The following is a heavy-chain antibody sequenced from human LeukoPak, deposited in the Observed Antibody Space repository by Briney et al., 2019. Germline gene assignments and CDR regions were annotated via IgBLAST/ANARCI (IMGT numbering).Heavy chain of an antibody. D-gene: IGHD2-15*01. CDR2: INDDSYYT. CDR1: GFTFSSYA. CDR3: AKEMKSGGWPLDY. V-gene: IGHV3-23*01. J-gene: IGHJ4*02. Sequence: PGGSLRLSCAASGFTFSSYAMSWGRQAPGKGLEWVSGINDDSYYTYYADSVKGRFTISRDNSKNTLFLQMNSLRADDTALYYCAKEMKSGGWPLDYWGQGVLVTVSS.